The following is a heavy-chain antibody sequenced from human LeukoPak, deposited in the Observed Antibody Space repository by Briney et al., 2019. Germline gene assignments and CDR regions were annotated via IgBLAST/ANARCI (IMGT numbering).Heavy chain of an antibody. CDR3: ARDPVYSSGWDYFDY. J-gene: IGHJ4*02. V-gene: IGHV3-7*01. CDR2: IKQDGSEK. CDR1: GFTFSSYW. Sequence: GGSLRLSCAASGFTFSSYWMSWVRQAPGEGREWVANIKQDGSEKYYVDSVKGRFTISRDNAKNSLYLQMNSLRAEDTAVYYCARDPVYSSGWDYFDYWGQGTLVTVSS. D-gene: IGHD6-19*01.